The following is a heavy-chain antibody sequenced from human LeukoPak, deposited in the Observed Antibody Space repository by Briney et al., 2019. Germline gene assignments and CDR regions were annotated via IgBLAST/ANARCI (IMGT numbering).Heavy chain of an antibody. Sequence: GGSLRLSCAASGFTFSSYEMNWVRQAPEKGLEWVLSISSSGGNIYYADSVKGRFTISRDNAENSLYLQMNRLRAEDTAVYYCASEKDDARDAFDIWGQGTMVTVSS. D-gene: IGHD1-1*01. J-gene: IGHJ3*02. V-gene: IGHV3-48*03. CDR3: ASEKDDARDAFDI. CDR2: ISSSGGNI. CDR1: GFTFSSYE.